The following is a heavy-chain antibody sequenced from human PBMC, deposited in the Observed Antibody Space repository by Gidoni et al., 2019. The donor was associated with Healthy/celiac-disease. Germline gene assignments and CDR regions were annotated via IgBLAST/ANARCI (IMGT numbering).Heavy chain of an antibody. Sequence: HVQLQPWGAGLLKPSETLSLTCAVYGGSFSGYYWSWIRQPPGKGLEWIGEINHSGSTNYNPSLKSRVTISVDTSKNQFSLKLSSVTAADTAVYYCARAHLPHRYCSGGSCYPPRYYYYGMDVWGQGTTVTVSS. D-gene: IGHD2-15*01. CDR2: INHSGST. CDR1: GGSFSGYY. J-gene: IGHJ6*02. V-gene: IGHV4-34*01. CDR3: ARAHLPHRYCSGGSCYPPRYYYYGMDV.